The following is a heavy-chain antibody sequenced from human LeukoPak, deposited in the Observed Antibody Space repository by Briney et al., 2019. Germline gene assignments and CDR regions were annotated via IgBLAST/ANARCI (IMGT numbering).Heavy chain of an antibody. J-gene: IGHJ4*02. CDR2: LYSGGST. CDR3: ARSAWLDY. CDR1: GFTVNSNY. V-gene: IGHV3-53*04. Sequence: GGSLRLSCAASGFTVNSNYMSWVRQAPGKGLELVSVLYSGGSTFYADSVKGRFTISRHNSENKLYLQMNSLRAEDTAVYYCARSAWLDYWGQGTLVTVSS.